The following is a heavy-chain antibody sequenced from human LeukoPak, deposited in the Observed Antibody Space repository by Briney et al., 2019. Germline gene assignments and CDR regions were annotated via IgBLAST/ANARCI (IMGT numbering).Heavy chain of an antibody. CDR3: AKVSGSGYYHPIDY. Sequence: GGSLRLSCAASGFTFSSYGMTWVRQAPGKGLGWVSAITGSGGSTNNADSVKGRFTISRDNSRNTLYLQMNSLRAEDTAVYYCAKVSGSGYYHPIDYWGQGTLVTVSS. CDR2: ITGSGGST. J-gene: IGHJ4*02. CDR1: GFTFSSYG. D-gene: IGHD3-22*01. V-gene: IGHV3-23*01.